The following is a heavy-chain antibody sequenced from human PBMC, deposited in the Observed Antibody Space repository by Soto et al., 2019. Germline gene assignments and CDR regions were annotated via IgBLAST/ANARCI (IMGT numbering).Heavy chain of an antibody. D-gene: IGHD2-21*01. J-gene: IGHJ6*02. CDR3: AREFDSGDLGLDL. CDR2: VSPLSGGT. CDR1: GYTFGAYY. V-gene: IGHV1-2*02. Sequence: QVQLVQCGPEVKTPGASVRVSCKSSGYTFGAYYIHWVRQAPGQGLEWMGWVSPLSGGTNIAQRFQGRLKLPTDASINTVFMELSSLRSGDTALYFCAREFDSGDLGLDLWGQGTTVSVS.